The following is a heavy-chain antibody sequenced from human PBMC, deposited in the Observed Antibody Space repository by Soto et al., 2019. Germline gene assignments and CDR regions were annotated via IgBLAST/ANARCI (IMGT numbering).Heavy chain of an antibody. CDR3: ARDQEGDYIWGSYRYTTSDY. CDR2: IWYDGSNK. Sequence: QVQLVESGGGVVQPGRSLRLSCAASGFTFSSYGMHWVRQAPGKGLEWVAVIWYDGSNKYYADSVKGRFTISRDNSKNPLYLQMNSLRAEDTAVYYCARDQEGDYIWGSYRYTTSDYWGQGTLVTVSS. D-gene: IGHD3-16*02. J-gene: IGHJ4*02. V-gene: IGHV3-33*01. CDR1: GFTFSSYG.